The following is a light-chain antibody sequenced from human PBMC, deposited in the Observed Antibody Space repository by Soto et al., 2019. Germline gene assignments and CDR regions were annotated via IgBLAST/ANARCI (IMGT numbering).Light chain of an antibody. Sequence: EIVMTQSPATLSVSPGERATLSCRASQSVSSNLARYQQKPGQAPRLLIYGASTRATGIPARFSGSGSGTEFTLTISSLQSEDFAXXXXQQYNNWPPNTFGQGTKLEIK. CDR2: GAS. J-gene: IGKJ2*01. V-gene: IGKV3-15*01. CDR3: QQYNNWPPNT. CDR1: QSVSSN.